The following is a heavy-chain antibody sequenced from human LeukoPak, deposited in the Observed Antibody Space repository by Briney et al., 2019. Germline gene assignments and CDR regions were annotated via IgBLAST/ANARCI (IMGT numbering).Heavy chain of an antibody. CDR3: AKLIVVVIAPPYYFDY. D-gene: IGHD2-21*01. V-gene: IGHV3-23*01. J-gene: IGHJ4*02. CDR2: LSDSGDST. Sequence: GGSLRLSCAASGFTFSTFAMSWVRQAPGKGPEWVSALSDSGDSTFYADSVKGRFTISRDNSKNTLYLQMNSLTAEDTAVYYCAKLIVVVIAPPYYFDYWGQRTLVTVSS. CDR1: GFTFSTFA.